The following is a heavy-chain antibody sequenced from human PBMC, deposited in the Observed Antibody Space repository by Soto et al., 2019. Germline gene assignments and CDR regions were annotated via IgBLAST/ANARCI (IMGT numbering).Heavy chain of an antibody. V-gene: IGHV3-13*01. Sequence: GGSLRLSCAASGFTFSSYDMHWVRQAPGKGLEWVSAIGTAGDTYYPGSVKGRFTISRENAKNSLYLQMNSLRAEDTAVYYCARDYGAGRVYYGMDVWGQGTTVTVSS. CDR2: IGTAGDT. CDR3: ARDYGAGRVYYGMDV. J-gene: IGHJ6*02. CDR1: GFTFSSYD. D-gene: IGHD2-15*01.